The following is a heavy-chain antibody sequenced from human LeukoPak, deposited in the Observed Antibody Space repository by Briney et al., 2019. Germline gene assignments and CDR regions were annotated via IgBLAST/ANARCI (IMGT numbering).Heavy chain of an antibody. CDR1: GFTFSSYW. J-gene: IGHJ4*02. V-gene: IGHV3-7*03. CDR3: AKDGGSGWYAFPFDY. CDR2: IKQDGSEK. D-gene: IGHD6-19*01. Sequence: PGGSLRLSCAASGFTFSSYWMSWVRQAPGKGLEWVANIKQDGSEKYYVDSVKGRFTISRDNAKNSLYLQMNSLRAEDTAVYYCAKDGGSGWYAFPFDYWGQGTLVTVSS.